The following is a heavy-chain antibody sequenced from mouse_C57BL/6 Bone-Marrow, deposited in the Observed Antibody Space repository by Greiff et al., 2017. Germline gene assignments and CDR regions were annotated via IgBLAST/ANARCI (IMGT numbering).Heavy chain of an antibody. V-gene: IGHV14-3*01. CDR2: IDPANGNT. Sequence: EVQLQQSVAELVRPGASVKLSCTASGFKIKNTYMHWVKQRPEQGMEWIGRIDPANGNTKYAPKFQGKATITADKSSNTAYLQLSSLTSEDTASEYCAIATAEPLDYWDQGTTHTVSS. CDR3: AIATAEPLDY. J-gene: IGHJ2*01. D-gene: IGHD1-1*01. CDR1: GFKIKNTY.